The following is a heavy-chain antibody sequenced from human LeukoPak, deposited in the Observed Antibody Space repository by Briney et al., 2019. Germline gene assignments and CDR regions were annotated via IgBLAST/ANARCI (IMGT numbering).Heavy chain of an antibody. D-gene: IGHD2-15*01. CDR2: IKSDGTVK. J-gene: IGHJ4*02. CDR3: ARAPLGYCSGGSCYDLDY. CDR1: GFTFSTSW. V-gene: IGHV3-7*01. Sequence: GGSLRLSCAASGFTFSTSWMSWVRQPPGKGLEWVADIKSDGTVKVYVDSVKGRFTISRDNAKNSLYLQMNSLRAEDTAVYYCARAPLGYCSGGSCYDLDYWGQGTLVAVSS.